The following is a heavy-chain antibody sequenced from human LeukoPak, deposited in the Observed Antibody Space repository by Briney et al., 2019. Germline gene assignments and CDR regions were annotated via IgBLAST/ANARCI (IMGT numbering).Heavy chain of an antibody. V-gene: IGHV3-48*03. CDR3: ARDNYDNNGYYFD. CDR2: ISSSGSTI. CDR1: GFAFSSYE. Sequence: PGGSLRLSCAASGFAFSSYEMNWVRQAPGKGLEWVSYISSSGSTIYYADSVKGRFTISRDNAKNSLYLQMNSLRAEDTAVYYCARDNYDNNGYYFDWGQGTLVTVSS. D-gene: IGHD3-22*01. J-gene: IGHJ4*02.